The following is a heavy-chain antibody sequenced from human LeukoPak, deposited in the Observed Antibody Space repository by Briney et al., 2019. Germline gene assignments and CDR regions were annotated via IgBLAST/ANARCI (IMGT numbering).Heavy chain of an antibody. CDR2: ISGSGGST. J-gene: IGHJ4*02. Sequence: PGGSLRLSCAASGFTFRSYAMSWVRQAPGKGLEWVSAISGSGGSTYYVDSVKGRFTISRDNSKNTLYLQVNSLRAEDTAVYYCAKELIVGATTPFDYWGQGTLVTGSS. CDR1: GFTFRSYA. D-gene: IGHD1-26*01. V-gene: IGHV3-23*01. CDR3: AKELIVGATTPFDY.